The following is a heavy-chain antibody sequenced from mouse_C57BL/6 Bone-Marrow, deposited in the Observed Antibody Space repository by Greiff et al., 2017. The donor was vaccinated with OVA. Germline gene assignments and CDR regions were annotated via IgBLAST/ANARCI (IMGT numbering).Heavy chain of an antibody. D-gene: IGHD1-1*01. V-gene: IGHV1-69*01. J-gene: IGHJ2*01. CDR3: ARDQSYGSSFYFDY. Sequence: QVQLQQPGAELVMPGASVKLSCKASGYTFTSYWMHWVKQRPGQGLVWIGEIDPSDSYTNYNQKFKGKSTLTVDKSSSTAYMQLSSLTSEDSAVYYCARDQSYGSSFYFDYWGQGTTLTVSS. CDR1: GYTFTSYW. CDR2: IDPSDSYT.